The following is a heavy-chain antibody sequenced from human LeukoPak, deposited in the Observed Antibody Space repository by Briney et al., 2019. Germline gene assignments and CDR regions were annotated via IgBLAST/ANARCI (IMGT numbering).Heavy chain of an antibody. J-gene: IGHJ3*02. V-gene: IGHV4-30-4*08. CDR3: ARARRFAAAGTTAFDI. CDR2: IYYSGNT. CDR1: GGSVSSGDYY. Sequence: SETLSLTCTVSGGSVSSGDYYWSWIRQPPVKGLEWIGYIYYSGNTYYNPSLKSRLTISVDTSKNQFSLKLTSVTAADTAVYYCARARRFAAAGTTAFDIWGQGTLVTVSS. D-gene: IGHD6-13*01.